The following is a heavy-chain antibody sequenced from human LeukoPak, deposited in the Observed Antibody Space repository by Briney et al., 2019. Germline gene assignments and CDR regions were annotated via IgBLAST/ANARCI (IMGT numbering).Heavy chain of an antibody. Sequence: NPSETLSLTCTVSGGSISSYYWSWIRQPAGKGLEWIGSIYYSGSTYYNPSLKSRVTIAVDTSKNQFSLKLISVTAADTAVYYCARYFFQVDTAMVTGWFDPWGQGTLVTVSS. CDR1: GGSISSYY. CDR2: IYYSGST. CDR3: ARYFFQVDTAMVTGWFDP. J-gene: IGHJ5*02. V-gene: IGHV4-59*05. D-gene: IGHD5-18*01.